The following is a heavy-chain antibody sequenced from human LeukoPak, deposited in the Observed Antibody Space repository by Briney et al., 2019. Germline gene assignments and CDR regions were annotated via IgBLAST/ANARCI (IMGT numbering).Heavy chain of an antibody. J-gene: IGHJ4*02. V-gene: IGHV1-69*13. CDR2: IIPIFGTA. CDR1: GGTFSNYA. Sequence: SVKVSCKASGGTFSNYAISWVRQAPGQGLEWMGGIIPIFGTANYAQKFQGRVTITADESTSTAYMELSSLRSEDTAVYYCARGAAAGIGRYFDYWGQGTLVTVSS. D-gene: IGHD6-13*01. CDR3: ARGAAAGIGRYFDY.